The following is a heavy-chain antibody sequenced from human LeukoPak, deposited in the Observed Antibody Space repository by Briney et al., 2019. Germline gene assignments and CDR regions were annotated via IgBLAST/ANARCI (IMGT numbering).Heavy chain of an antibody. Sequence: GGSLRLSCTASGFTFGDYAISWVRQGPGKGLEWVAYIAHHGNNKYYADSVKGRFTISRGNSKRTLYLQMNSLRPDDTAMYYCAKDGSWSCTDWGQGTLVTVSS. V-gene: IGHV3-30*02. CDR3: AKDGSWSCTD. CDR2: IAHHGNNK. D-gene: IGHD2-8*02. J-gene: IGHJ4*02. CDR1: GFTFGDYA.